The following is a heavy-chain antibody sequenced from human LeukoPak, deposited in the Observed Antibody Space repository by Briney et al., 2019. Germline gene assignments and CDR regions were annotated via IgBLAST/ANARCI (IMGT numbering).Heavy chain of an antibody. CDR2: IYYSGST. Sequence: SETLSLTCSVSGGSTSSYYWSWIRQPPGKGLEWIGYIYYSGSTNYNPSLKSRVTISVDTSKNQFSLKLSSVTAADTAVYYCARSDSSGFVDYWGQGTLVTVSS. J-gene: IGHJ4*02. D-gene: IGHD3-22*01. V-gene: IGHV4-59*01. CDR3: ARSDSSGFVDY. CDR1: GGSTSSYY.